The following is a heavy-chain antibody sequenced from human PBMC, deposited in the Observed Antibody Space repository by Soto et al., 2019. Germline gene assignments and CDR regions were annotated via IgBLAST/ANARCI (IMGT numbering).Heavy chain of an antibody. CDR3: ARETESYNWNDGLMDF. J-gene: IGHJ6*02. V-gene: IGHV3-21*01. CDR2: ISSSTTYI. Sequence: EVQLVESGGGLVKPGGSLRLSCAASGFTFSSYTMNWVRQAPGKGLEWVSSISSSTTYIYYADSVTGRFTISRDNAKNSLYLQMNSLGAGDTAVYYCARETESYNWNDGLMDFWGQATTVTVSS. CDR1: GFTFSSYT. D-gene: IGHD1-20*01.